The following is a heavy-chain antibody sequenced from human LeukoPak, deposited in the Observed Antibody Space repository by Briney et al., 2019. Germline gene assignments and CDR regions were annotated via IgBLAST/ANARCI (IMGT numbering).Heavy chain of an antibody. CDR1: GYTFTGYY. J-gene: IGHJ4*02. CDR2: INPNSGGT. Sequence: VASVKVSCKASGYTFTGYYMHWVRQAPGQGLEWMGWINPNSGGTNYAQKFQVRVTITRDTSISTAYMELSRLRSDDTAVYYCARDTVAGTFDYWGQGTLVTVSS. V-gene: IGHV1-2*02. D-gene: IGHD6-19*01. CDR3: ARDTVAGTFDY.